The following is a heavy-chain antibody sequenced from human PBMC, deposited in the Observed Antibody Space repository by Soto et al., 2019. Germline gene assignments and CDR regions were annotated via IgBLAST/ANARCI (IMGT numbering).Heavy chain of an antibody. CDR1: GFTVSSNY. CDR3: VSCVSAHFDY. CDR2: IYSGGST. V-gene: IGHV3-53*01. Sequence: GGSLRLSCAASGFTVSSNYMSWVRQAPGKGLEWVSVIYSGGSTYYADSVKGRFTISRDNSRNTVDLQMNNLRAEDTALYYCVSCVSAHFDYWGQGTLVTVSS. J-gene: IGHJ4*02.